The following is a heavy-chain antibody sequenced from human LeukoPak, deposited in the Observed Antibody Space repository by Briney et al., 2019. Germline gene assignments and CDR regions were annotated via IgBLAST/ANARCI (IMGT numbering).Heavy chain of an antibody. CDR2: IYYSGST. V-gene: IGHV4-59*11. CDR1: GGSISSHY. D-gene: IGHD3-16*01. CDR3: ARVKTYRILDY. Sequence: PSETLSLTCTVSGGSISSHYWSWIRQPPGKGLEWIGYIYYSGSTNYNPSLKSRVTISVDTSKNQFSLKLSSVTAADTAVYYCARVKTYRILDYWGQGTLVTVSS. J-gene: IGHJ4*02.